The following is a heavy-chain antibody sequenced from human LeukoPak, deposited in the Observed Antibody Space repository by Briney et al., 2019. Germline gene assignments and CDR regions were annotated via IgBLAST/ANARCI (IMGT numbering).Heavy chain of an antibody. CDR3: ARGYCSGGSCSLLDY. J-gene: IGHJ4*02. Sequence: SETLSLTCGVSGGSISTYYWSWIRQPPGKGLEWIGDIYYSGSTNTNYNPSLKSRVNISVDTSKNQFSLKLSSVTAADTAVYYCARGYCSGGSCSLLDYCGQGTLVTVSS. V-gene: IGHV4-59*01. CDR1: GGSISTYY. CDR2: IYYSGSTNT. D-gene: IGHD2-15*01.